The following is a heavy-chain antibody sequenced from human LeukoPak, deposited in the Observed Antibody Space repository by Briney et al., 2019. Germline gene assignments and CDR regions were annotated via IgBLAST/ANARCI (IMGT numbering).Heavy chain of an antibody. D-gene: IGHD2-21*02. V-gene: IGHV3-21*01. CDR1: GFTFSSYS. CDR3: AREGVTAPGDY. Sequence: KPGGSLRLSCAASGFTFSSYSMNWVRQAPGKGLEWVSSISSSSYIYYADSVKGRFTISRDNAKNSLYLQMNSLRAEDTAVYYCAREGVTAPGDYWGQGTPVTVSP. J-gene: IGHJ4*02. CDR2: ISSSSYI.